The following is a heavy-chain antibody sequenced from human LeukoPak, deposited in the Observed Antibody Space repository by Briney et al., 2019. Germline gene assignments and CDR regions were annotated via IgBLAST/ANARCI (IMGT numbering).Heavy chain of an antibody. V-gene: IGHV4-39*01. Sequence: SETLSLTCTVSGGSISSSSYYWGWIRQPPGKGLEWIGSIYYSGSTYYNPSLKSRVTISVDTSKNQFSLKLSSVTAADTAVYYCARNIRYCGGDCYQTVLDYWGQGTLVTVSS. CDR3: ARNIRYCGGDCYQTVLDY. CDR2: IYYSGST. CDR1: GGSISSSSYY. D-gene: IGHD2-21*01. J-gene: IGHJ4*02.